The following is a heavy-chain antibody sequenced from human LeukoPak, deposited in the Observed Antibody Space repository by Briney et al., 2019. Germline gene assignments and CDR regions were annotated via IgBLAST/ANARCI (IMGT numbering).Heavy chain of an antibody. Sequence: PSETLSLTCAVYGGSFSNYYWSWIRQPPGKGLEWIGEINHSGSTNYNPSLKSRVTISVDTSKNQFSLELSSVTAADTAVYYCARSKWLTNGAFDIWGQGTMVTVSS. CDR3: ARSKWLTNGAFDI. D-gene: IGHD2-8*01. J-gene: IGHJ3*02. CDR2: INHSGST. V-gene: IGHV4-34*01. CDR1: GGSFSNYY.